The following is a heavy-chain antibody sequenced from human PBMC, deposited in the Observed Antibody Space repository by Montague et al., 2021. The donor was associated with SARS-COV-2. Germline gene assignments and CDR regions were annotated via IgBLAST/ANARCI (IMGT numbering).Heavy chain of an antibody. V-gene: IGHV4-31*03. Sequence: TLSLTCTVSGGSINTGGYYWTWIRQPPGKGLEWIGCFYYTGYTDYNPSLKSRATISDDRSNNQFSLKLSSVTAADTAVYYCARHGDGSHSARHSFAPWGQGNLVTVSS. CDR3: ARHGDGSHSARHSFAP. D-gene: IGHD1-26*01. CDR2: FYYTGYT. J-gene: IGHJ5*02. CDR1: GGSINTGGYY.